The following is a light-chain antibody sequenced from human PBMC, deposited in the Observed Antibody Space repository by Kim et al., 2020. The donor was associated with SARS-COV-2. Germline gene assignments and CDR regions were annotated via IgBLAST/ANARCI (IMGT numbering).Light chain of an antibody. V-gene: IGKV3-11*01. J-gene: IGKJ3*01. CDR3: QQRSNWPRT. Sequence: LLRGARSICSRRDRRSVISYLAWYQQKPGHAPRLLIYSASSRATGIPASFSGSVSGTDFTLTISSLEPEDFAVYYCQQRSNWPRTFGPGTKVDIK. CDR1: RSVISY. CDR2: SAS.